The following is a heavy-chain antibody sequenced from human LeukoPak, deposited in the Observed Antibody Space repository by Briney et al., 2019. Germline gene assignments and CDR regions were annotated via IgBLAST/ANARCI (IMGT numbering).Heavy chain of an antibody. Sequence: GSLRLSCAASGFTFSSYAMSWVRQAPGKGLEWVSAISGSGGSTYYADSVKGRFTISRDNSKNTLYLQMNSLRAEDTAVYYCARGSFLTGSPYWGQGTLVTVSS. V-gene: IGHV3-23*01. CDR3: ARGSFLTGSPY. D-gene: IGHD3-9*01. J-gene: IGHJ4*02. CDR2: ISGSGGST. CDR1: GFTFSSYA.